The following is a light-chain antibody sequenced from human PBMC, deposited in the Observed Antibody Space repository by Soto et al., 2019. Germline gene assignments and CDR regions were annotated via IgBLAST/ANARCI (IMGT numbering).Light chain of an antibody. V-gene: IGKV3-11*01. CDR3: QQRFSWPPT. Sequence: EIGLTQSPATLSLPPGDRATLSCRASQSVSRYLAWYQQKPGQAPRLLIHDTSTRATGVPDTFSGSGSGTEFTLTISSLEPEDSAMYYCQQRFSWPPTFGGGTHVEIK. J-gene: IGKJ4*01. CDR2: DTS. CDR1: QSVSRY.